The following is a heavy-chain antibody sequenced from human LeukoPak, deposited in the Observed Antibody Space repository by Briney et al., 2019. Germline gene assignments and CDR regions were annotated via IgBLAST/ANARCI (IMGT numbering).Heavy chain of an antibody. V-gene: IGHV3-48*01. J-gene: IGHJ4*02. CDR3: VRDLNWAFDY. D-gene: IGHD3-16*01. CDR1: GFTFNKYP. Sequence: GGSLRLSCAASGFTFNKYPMNWVRQAPGKGLEWISNIRDDSDATTYADSVKGRFTISRDNAKNSLYLQINSLKAEDTAVYYCVRDLNWAFDYWGQGTLVTVSS. CDR2: IRDDSDAT.